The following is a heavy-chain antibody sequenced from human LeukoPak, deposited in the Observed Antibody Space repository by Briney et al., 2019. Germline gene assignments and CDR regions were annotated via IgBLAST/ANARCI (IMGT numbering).Heavy chain of an antibody. D-gene: IGHD6-19*01. CDR2: ISSSGSTI. CDR1: GFAFSSYG. J-gene: IGHJ4*02. Sequence: GGSLRLSCAASGFAFSSYGMNWVRQAPGKGLEWVSYISSSGSTIYYADSVKGRFTISRDNAKNSLYLQMNSLRAEDTAVYYCARESSSGWYYGNDYWGQGTLVTVSS. V-gene: IGHV3-48*03. CDR3: ARESSSGWYYGNDY.